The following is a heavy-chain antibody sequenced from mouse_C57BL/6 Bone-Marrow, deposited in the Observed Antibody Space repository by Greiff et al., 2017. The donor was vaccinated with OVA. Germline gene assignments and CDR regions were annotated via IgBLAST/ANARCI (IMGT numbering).Heavy chain of an antibody. CDR3: ARTGPFDY. CDR2: INPSSGYT. J-gene: IGHJ2*01. CDR1: GYTFTSYT. V-gene: IGHV1-4*01. D-gene: IGHD4-1*01. Sequence: QVHVKQSGAELARPGASVKMSCKASGYTFTSYTMHWVKQRPGQGLEWIGYINPSSGYTKYNQKFKDKATLTADKSSSTAYMQLSSLTSEDSAVYYCARTGPFDYWGQGTTLTVSS.